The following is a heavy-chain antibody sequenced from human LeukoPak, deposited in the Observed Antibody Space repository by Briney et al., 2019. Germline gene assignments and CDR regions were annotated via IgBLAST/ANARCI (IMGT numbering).Heavy chain of an antibody. CDR1: GFTFSSYG. CDR3: AKDVYQLQYYYYMDV. CDR2: IRYDGSNK. J-gene: IGHJ6*03. D-gene: IGHD2-2*01. V-gene: IGHV3-30*02. Sequence: GGSLRLSCAASGFTFSSYGMHWVRQAPGKGLEWVAFIRYDGSNKYYAGSVKGRFTISRDNSKNTLYLQMNSLRAGDTAVYYCAKDVYQLQYYYYMDVWGKGTTVTVSS.